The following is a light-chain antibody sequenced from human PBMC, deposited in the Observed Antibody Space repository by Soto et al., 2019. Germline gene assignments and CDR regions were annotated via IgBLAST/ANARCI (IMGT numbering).Light chain of an antibody. CDR2: DAS. V-gene: IGLV2-11*01. Sequence: QSALTQPRSVSGSPGQSVTISCTGTAADVGAYNFVSWYQLHPGKAPKLMIYDASERPSGVPDRFSASKSANTASLTISGLQAEDEAEYYCCSYAGSFTWVFGGGTKLTVL. CDR1: AADVGAYNF. CDR3: CSYAGSFTWV. J-gene: IGLJ3*02.